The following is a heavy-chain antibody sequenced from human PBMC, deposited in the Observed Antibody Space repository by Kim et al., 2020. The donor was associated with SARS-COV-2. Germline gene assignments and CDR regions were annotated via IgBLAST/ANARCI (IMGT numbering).Heavy chain of an antibody. D-gene: IGHD2-15*01. CDR1: GGSISNYY. CDR3: ARVGPVGYYYYGMDV. V-gene: IGHV4-59*13. J-gene: IGHJ6*02. CDR2: FYYSGST. Sequence: SETLSLTCTVSGGSISNYYWSWIRQPPGKGLEWIAYFYYSGSTNYNPSLKSRVTISVDTSKNQFSLKLSSVTAADTAVYYCARVGPVGYYYYGMDVWGQGTTVTVSS.